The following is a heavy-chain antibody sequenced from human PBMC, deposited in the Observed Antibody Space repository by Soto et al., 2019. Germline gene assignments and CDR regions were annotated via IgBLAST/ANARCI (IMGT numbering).Heavy chain of an antibody. Sequence: QVQLQESGPGLVKPSETLSLTCTVSGGSVSSGYYYWSWIRQPPKKGLEWIGHIYHTGSTIHNPSLKSRVTISADTSKIQFSLKLSSMTAADTAVYYCARYTYGLDYWGQGTLVTVSS. CDR3: ARYTYGLDY. CDR2: IYHTGST. CDR1: GGSVSSGYYY. D-gene: IGHD5-18*01. V-gene: IGHV4-61*01. J-gene: IGHJ4*02.